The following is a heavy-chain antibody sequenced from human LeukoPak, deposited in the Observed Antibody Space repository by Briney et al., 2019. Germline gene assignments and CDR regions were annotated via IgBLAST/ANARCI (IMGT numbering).Heavy chain of an antibody. Sequence: GGSLRLSCAASGFTFSSYWMYWVRQAPGKGLVGVSRINSYGSSTTHADSVKGRFTISRDNAKNTLFLQMNSLRAEDTAVYYCARGGNSDSSGYKWFDTWGQGTLVTASS. CDR2: INSYGSST. V-gene: IGHV3-74*01. CDR3: ARGGNSDSSGYKWFDT. CDR1: GFTFSSYW. J-gene: IGHJ5*02. D-gene: IGHD3-22*01.